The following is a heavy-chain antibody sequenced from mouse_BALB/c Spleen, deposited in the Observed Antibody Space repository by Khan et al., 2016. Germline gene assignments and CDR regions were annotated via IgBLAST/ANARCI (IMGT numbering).Heavy chain of an antibody. CDR3: ARYYYGVAPWFAY. CDR2: IHYSGST. D-gene: IGHD1-1*01. CDR1: CNSITSAYS. V-gene: IGHV3-1*02. J-gene: IGHJ3*01. Sequence: EVQLQESGPDLVKPSQSLSLTCTVTCNSITSAYSWHWIRQFPGNKLEWMGYIHYSGSTNYKPSLKSRISITRNTSKNQFFLQLNSVTTEDTATYYRARYYYGVAPWFAYWGQGTLVTVSA.